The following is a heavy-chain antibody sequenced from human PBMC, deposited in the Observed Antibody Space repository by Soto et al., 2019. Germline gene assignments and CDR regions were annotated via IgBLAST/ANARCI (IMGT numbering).Heavy chain of an antibody. J-gene: IGHJ4*02. CDR3: AKRRGAGGHFDY. D-gene: IGHD2-15*01. CDR1: GFTFTSYA. V-gene: IGHV3-23*01. CDR2: VSRGGST. Sequence: GGSLRLSCAASGFTFTSYAMGWVRQAPGKGLECVSVVSRGGSTHYADSVTGRFIVSRDNSKNTVSLQMNSLRADDTAVYYCAKRRGAGGHFDYWVQGALVTSPQ.